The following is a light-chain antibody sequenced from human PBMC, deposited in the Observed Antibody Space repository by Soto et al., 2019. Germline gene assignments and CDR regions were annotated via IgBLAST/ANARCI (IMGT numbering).Light chain of an antibody. J-gene: IGKJ4*01. CDR1: QSVGRDY. V-gene: IGKV3-20*01. Sequence: EIVLTQSPGTLSLSPGDRVTLSCRASQSVGRDYLAWFQHKGGQAPRLLVHGASNRATGIPDRFSGSGSGTDFTLIISRLEPEDFAVYYCHQYATDPLTFGGGTKVEI. CDR3: HQYATDPLT. CDR2: GAS.